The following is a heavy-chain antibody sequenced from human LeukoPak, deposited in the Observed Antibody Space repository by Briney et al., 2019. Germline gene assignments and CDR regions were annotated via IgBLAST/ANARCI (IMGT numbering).Heavy chain of an antibody. CDR3: ARGALRLDY. CDR1: GFIFSTYG. Sequence: GGTLRLSCAASGFIFSTYGMSWVRQAPGKGLEWVSSISGSGGTTYYADSVKGRFTISRDNSKNTLYLQMNSLRAEDTAIYYCARGALRLDYWGQGTLVTVSS. CDR2: ISGSGGTT. J-gene: IGHJ4*02. V-gene: IGHV3-23*01. D-gene: IGHD3-16*01.